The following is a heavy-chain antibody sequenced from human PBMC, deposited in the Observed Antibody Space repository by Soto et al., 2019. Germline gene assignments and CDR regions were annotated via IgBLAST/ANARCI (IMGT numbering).Heavy chain of an antibody. D-gene: IGHD1-26*01. J-gene: IGHJ4*02. CDR2: IYYSGST. CDR3: ARVRGGGPFDD. Sequence: SETLSLTCTVSGGSISSGGYYWRWIRQHPGKGLEWIGYIYYSGSTYYNPSLKSRVTISVDTSKNQFSLKLSSVAAADTAVYYCARVRGGGPFDDLGQGTLVTVSS. V-gene: IGHV4-31*03. CDR1: GGSISSGGYY.